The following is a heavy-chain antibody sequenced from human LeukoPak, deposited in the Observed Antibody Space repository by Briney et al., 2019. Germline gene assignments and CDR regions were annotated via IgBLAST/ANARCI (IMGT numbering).Heavy chain of an antibody. CDR1: GFTFSSYW. J-gene: IGHJ4*02. CDR3: AREWLVRGYYFDY. CDR2: IKQDGSEK. Sequence: GGSLRLSCAASGFTFSSYWMSWVRQAPGKGLEWVANIKQDGSEKYYVDSVKGRSTISRDNAKNSLYLQMNSLRAEDTAVYYCAREWLVRGYYFDYWGQGTLVTVSS. D-gene: IGHD6-19*01. V-gene: IGHV3-7*01.